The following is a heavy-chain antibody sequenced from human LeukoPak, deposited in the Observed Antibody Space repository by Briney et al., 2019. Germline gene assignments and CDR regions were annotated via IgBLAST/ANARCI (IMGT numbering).Heavy chain of an antibody. CDR2: IKRKTDGGTT. V-gene: IGHV3-15*01. J-gene: IGHJ4*02. CDR1: GLTFSNAW. Sequence: GRSLRLFCAASGLTFSNAWMRCASDAPAKGLECGARIKRKTDGGTTDYAAPVKGRFTISRDDSINTLYLQMNSLKTEDTAVYYCTTSSSYVDFDYWGQGTLVTVSS. D-gene: IGHD3-22*01. CDR3: TTSSSYVDFDY.